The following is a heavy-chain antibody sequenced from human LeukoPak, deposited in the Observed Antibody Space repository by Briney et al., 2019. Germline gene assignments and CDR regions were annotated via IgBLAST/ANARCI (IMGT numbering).Heavy chain of an antibody. CDR3: VRGDWLDF. D-gene: IGHD5-24*01. CDR1: GFPFGNYA. V-gene: IGHV3-9*01. CDR2: IPWNTDII. J-gene: IGHJ5*01. Sequence: GGSLRLSCVASGFPFGNYAMRWVRQTPGKGLEWVAGIPWNTDIITYADSVRGRFTVSRDNAKNSVYLQMDSLKPEDTALYHCVRGDWLDFWGQGTLVTVSS.